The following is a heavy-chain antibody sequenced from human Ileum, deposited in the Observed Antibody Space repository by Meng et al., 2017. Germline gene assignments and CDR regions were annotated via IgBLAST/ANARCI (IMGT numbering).Heavy chain of an antibody. CDR3: VRSDMILGEDELGAY. D-gene: IGHD3-16*01. J-gene: IGHJ4*02. CDR2: ISGSNGVA. Sequence: GESLKIPCAASGFTINKYVVSWVRQAPRKGLEWVSTISGSNGVAYYADSVRGRFTISSDISKNTLYLQMNSLRAEDSGVYYCVRSDMILGEDELGAYWGQGTRVTVSS. CDR1: GFTINKYV. V-gene: IGHV3-23*01.